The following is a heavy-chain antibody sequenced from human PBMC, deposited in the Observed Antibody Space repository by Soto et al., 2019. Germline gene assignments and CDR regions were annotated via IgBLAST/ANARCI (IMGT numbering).Heavy chain of an antibody. J-gene: IGHJ6*02. D-gene: IGHD3-10*01. V-gene: IGHV4-4*07. CDR1: GGSISSYY. CDR2: VYYSGDT. Sequence: QVQLQESGPGLVKPSETLSLTCTVSGGSISSYYWSWIRQPAGKGLELIGRVYYSGDTNYNPSLESLVTMSADTSENQLSLKLRSVTAADTAVYYCARDYYGSASYDKYYYYGMDVWGQGTTVTVSS. CDR3: ARDYYGSASYDKYYYYGMDV.